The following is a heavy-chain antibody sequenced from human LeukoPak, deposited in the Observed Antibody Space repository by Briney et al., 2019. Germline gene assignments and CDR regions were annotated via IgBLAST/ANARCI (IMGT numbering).Heavy chain of an antibody. D-gene: IGHD1-14*01. V-gene: IGHV4-34*01. CDR1: GGSFSGYY. Sequence: SETLSLTCAVYGGSFSGYYWSWIRQPPGKVLEWTGEINHSGSTNYNPSLKSRVTISVDTSRNQFSLKLSSVTAADTAVYYCARGPPKRDDYRNANWFDPWGQGTLVTVSS. CDR2: INHSGST. CDR3: ARGPPKRDDYRNANWFDP. J-gene: IGHJ5*02.